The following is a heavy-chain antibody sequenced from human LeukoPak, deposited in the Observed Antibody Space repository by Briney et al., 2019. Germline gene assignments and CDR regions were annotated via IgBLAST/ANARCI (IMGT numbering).Heavy chain of an antibody. V-gene: IGHV3-53*05. CDR2: IYTGGNT. D-gene: IGHD6-13*01. Sequence: GGSLRLSCAASGFTVDSNYLSWVRQAPGKGLEWVSTIYTGGNTYYAASVKGRFTISRDFSKNTLYLQMNSLRAEDSAVYYCARDPSAGLLVQFGWFDPWGQGTLVTVSS. CDR3: ARDPSAGLLVQFGWFDP. CDR1: GFTVDSNY. J-gene: IGHJ5*02.